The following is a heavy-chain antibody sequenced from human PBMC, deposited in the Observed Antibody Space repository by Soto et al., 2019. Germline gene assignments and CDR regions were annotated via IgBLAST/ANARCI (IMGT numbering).Heavy chain of an antibody. V-gene: IGHV2-5*02. CDR3: AHKGGRGAAMDV. D-gene: IGHD2-15*01. J-gene: IGHJ6*02. CDR1: GFSLSTSVEG. Sequence: QITLKESGPTVVQPTQTLTLTCSFSGFSLSTSVEGVAWIRQPPGKALEWLALIYWDDDERYSPFLKSRLTIAKDTSKNQVVLTMTNMDPVDTATYFCAHKGGRGAAMDVWGQGATVTVSS. CDR2: IYWDDDE.